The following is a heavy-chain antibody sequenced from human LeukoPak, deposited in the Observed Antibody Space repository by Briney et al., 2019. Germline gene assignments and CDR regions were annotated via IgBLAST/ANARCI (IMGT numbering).Heavy chain of an antibody. CDR1: GFTFSSYT. J-gene: IGHJ4*02. V-gene: IGHV3-23*01. CDR2: ITTGDGNT. CDR3: AKDPLSQWELRDY. D-gene: IGHD1-26*01. Sequence: PGGSLRLSCTASGFTFSSYTMTWVRQAPGRGLKWVSTITTGDGNTYYADSVKGRFTVSRDDSKNTLYLQMDSLRAEDTAVYYCAKDPLSQWELRDYWGQGTLVTVSS.